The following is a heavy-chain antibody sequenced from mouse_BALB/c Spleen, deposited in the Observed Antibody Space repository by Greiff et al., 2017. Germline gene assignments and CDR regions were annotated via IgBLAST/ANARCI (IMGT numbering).Heavy chain of an antibody. J-gene: IGHJ3*01. Sequence: EVKLVESGGGLVQPGGSLRLSCATSGFTFTDYYMSWVRQPPGKALEWLGFIRNKANGYTTEYSVSVKGRFTISRDNSQSILYLQMNTLRAEDSATDYCARDQLPFAYWGQGTLVTVSA. CDR3: ARDQLPFAY. CDR1: GFTFTDYY. V-gene: IGHV7-3*02. CDR2: IRNKANGYTT. D-gene: IGHD2-1*01.